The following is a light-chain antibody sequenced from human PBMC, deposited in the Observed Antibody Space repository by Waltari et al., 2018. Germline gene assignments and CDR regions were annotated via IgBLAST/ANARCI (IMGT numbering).Light chain of an antibody. CDR1: QTISTY. Sequence: EIVLTQSPATLSLSPGEGVTLPCRASQTISTYLAWYQQKAGQAPRLLIYDASKRATGIPARFSGSGSGTDFTLTISSLEPEDFALYYCQQRTNWPRTFGQGTKLEIK. J-gene: IGKJ2*02. CDR3: QQRTNWPRT. CDR2: DAS. V-gene: IGKV3-11*01.